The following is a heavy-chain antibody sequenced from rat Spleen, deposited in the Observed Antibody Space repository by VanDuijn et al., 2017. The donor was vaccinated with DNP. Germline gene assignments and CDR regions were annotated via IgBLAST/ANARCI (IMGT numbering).Heavy chain of an antibody. D-gene: IGHD4-3*01. V-gene: IGHV5S23*01. CDR2: IRFDGATT. CDR3: ARWYNSGYYFDY. J-gene: IGHJ2*01. Sequence: VQLKESGPGLVQPSQTLSLTCPVSGFSLPSNGVSWIRKPPGKGREWVAYIRFDGATTYYGDSVKGRFTISRDNAGSSLYLQMNSLRSEDMATYYCARWYNSGYYFDYWGQGVMVTVSS. CDR1: GFSLPSNG.